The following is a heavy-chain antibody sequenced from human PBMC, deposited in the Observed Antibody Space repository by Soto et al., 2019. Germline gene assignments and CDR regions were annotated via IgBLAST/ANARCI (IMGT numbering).Heavy chain of an antibody. Sequence: TGGSLRLSCAASGFTFNNAWMNWVRQAPGKGLEWVGRIKSETDGGTTDYAAPVKGRFTISRDDSKNTLYLQMNSLKTEDTGVYYCTAGYNWNLGLDYWGQGTLVTVSS. CDR3: TAGYNWNLGLDY. CDR2: IKSETDGGTT. D-gene: IGHD1-20*01. J-gene: IGHJ4*02. V-gene: IGHV3-15*07. CDR1: GFTFNNAW.